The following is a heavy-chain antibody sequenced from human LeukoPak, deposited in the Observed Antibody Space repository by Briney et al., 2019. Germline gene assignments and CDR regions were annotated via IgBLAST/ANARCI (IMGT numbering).Heavy chain of an antibody. D-gene: IGHD5-18*01. CDR2: IFYSGST. J-gene: IGHJ4*02. V-gene: IGHV4-31*03. CDR3: ARYYTAMVNFDY. CDR1: GGSISSGGYY. Sequence: SQTLSLTCSVSGGSISSGGYYWSWIRQHPGKGLEWIGFIFYSGSTYYNPSLKSRVTISVDTSENQFSLRLSSVTAADTAVYYCARYYTAMVNFDYWGQGTLVTVSS.